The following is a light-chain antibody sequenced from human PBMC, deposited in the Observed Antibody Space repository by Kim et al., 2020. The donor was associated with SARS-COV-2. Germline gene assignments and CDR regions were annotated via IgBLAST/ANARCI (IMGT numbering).Light chain of an antibody. J-gene: IGLJ3*02. V-gene: IGLV3-19*01. CDR3: HSRDSSGDHQGL. Sequence: SSELTQDPAVSVALGQTVTITCQGDSLRTFYATWYQQKPGQVPVLVIYGENNRPSGIPDRFSGSSSGNTASLTITGAQAEDEADYYCHSRDSSGDHQGLFGGGTQLTVL. CDR1: SLRTFY. CDR2: GEN.